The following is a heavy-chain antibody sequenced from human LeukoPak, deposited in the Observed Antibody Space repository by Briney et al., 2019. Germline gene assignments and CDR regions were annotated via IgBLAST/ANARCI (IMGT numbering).Heavy chain of an antibody. CDR2: IYYSGST. Sequence: SETLSLTCTVSGGSISSYYWSWIRQPPGKGLEWIGYIYYSGSTNYNPSLKSRVTISVGTSKNQFSLKLSSVTAADTAVYYCAGGPDYYDSSGYYSFDYWGQGTLVTVSS. CDR3: AGGPDYYDSSGYYSFDY. V-gene: IGHV4-59*01. D-gene: IGHD3-22*01. CDR1: GGSISSYY. J-gene: IGHJ4*02.